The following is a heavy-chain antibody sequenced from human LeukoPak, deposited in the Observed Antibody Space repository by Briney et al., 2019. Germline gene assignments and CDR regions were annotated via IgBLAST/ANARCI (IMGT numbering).Heavy chain of an antibody. Sequence: GGSLRLSCAASGFTFSSYAMHWVRQAPGKGLEWMAIISYDGSNKFYADSVKGRFTISRDNSKNTLYVQMNSLRVEDTAVYYCAKDTGQWLAQYFFDYWGQGALVTVSS. CDR1: GFTFSSYA. CDR3: AKDTGQWLAQYFFDY. CDR2: ISYDGSNK. D-gene: IGHD6-19*01. J-gene: IGHJ4*02. V-gene: IGHV3-30*18.